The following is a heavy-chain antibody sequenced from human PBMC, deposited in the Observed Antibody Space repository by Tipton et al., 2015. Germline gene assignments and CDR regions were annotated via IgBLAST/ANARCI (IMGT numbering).Heavy chain of an antibody. CDR3: ARGQDENTLGEYYTH. D-gene: IGHD3-3*01. V-gene: IGHV4-59*01. Sequence: TLSLTCTVSGDSISSYYWSWIRQPPGKGLEWIGYIFYSGSTNYNPSLKSRVTISIDTSNKQFSLEMTSVTAADTAIYYCARGQDENTLGEYYTHWGQGTLVTVSS. CDR2: IFYSGST. CDR1: GDSISSYY. J-gene: IGHJ1*01.